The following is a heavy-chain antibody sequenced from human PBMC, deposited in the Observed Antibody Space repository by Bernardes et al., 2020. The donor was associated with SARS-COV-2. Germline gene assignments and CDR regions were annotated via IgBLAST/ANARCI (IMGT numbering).Heavy chain of an antibody. CDR3: ARLGSYGSGSGDY. J-gene: IGHJ4*02. D-gene: IGHD3-10*01. CDR1: GFTLSSYG. V-gene: IGHV3-33*01. CDR2: IWYDGSNK. Sequence: GSLRPSCAASGFTLSSYGMPLVPQAPGQGLEWVAVIWYDGSNKYYADPVKGRFTISRDNSKNTLYLQMNSLRAEDTAVYYCARLGSYGSGSGDYWGQGTLVTVSS.